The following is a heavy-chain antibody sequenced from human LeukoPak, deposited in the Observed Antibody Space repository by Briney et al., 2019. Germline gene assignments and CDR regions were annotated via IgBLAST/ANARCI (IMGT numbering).Heavy chain of an antibody. D-gene: IGHD3-3*01. CDR3: ARETEWLLTRGRGPPKYNWFDP. J-gene: IGHJ5*02. Sequence: SETLSLTCSVSGGSISSSSFYWGWIRQPPGKGLEWIGSIYYSGSTYYNPSLKSRVTISVDTSKNQFSLKLSSVTAADTAVYYCARETEWLLTRGRGPPKYNWFDPWGQGTLVTVSS. CDR1: GGSISSSSFY. CDR2: IYYSGST. V-gene: IGHV4-39*07.